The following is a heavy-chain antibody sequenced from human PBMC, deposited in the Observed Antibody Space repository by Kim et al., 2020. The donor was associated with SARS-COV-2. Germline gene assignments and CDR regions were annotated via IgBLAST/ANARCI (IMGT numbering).Heavy chain of an antibody. Sequence: YADAVKGRLTISRDNDKSTLYLQMNSLRAEDTAVYYCASRRYTGTYCYFDYWGQGTLVTVSS. CDR3: ASRRYTGTYCYFDY. J-gene: IGHJ4*02. V-gene: IGHV3-74*01. D-gene: IGHD1-26*01.